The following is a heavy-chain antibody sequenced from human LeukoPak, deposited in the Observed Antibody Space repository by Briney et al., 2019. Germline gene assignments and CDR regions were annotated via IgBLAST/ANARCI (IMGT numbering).Heavy chain of an antibody. CDR2: IEKDGSDK. V-gene: IGHV3-7*01. D-gene: IGHD6-13*01. CDR3: ARDASSWYFKVRYYYMDV. J-gene: IGHJ6*03. Sequence: GGSLRLSCAASGFTFSNYWMTWVRQAPGKGLEWVANIEKDGSDKYYVDSVRGRFTISRDNAKNSLYLQMNSLRVEDTAVYYCARDASSWYFKVRYYYMDVWGKGTTVTVSS. CDR1: GFTFSNYW.